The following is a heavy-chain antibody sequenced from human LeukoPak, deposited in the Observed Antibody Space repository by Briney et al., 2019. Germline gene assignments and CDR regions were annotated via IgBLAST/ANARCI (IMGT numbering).Heavy chain of an antibody. D-gene: IGHD3-22*01. Sequence: ASVTVSCKASGGTFSSYAISWARQAPGQGREWMGRISPILGIANYAQKFQGRVTITADKSTSTAYMELSSLRSEDTAVYYCATHYYDSSGYYLGYYYYGMDVWGQGTTVTVSS. CDR1: GGTFSSYA. J-gene: IGHJ6*02. V-gene: IGHV1-69*10. CDR3: ATHYYDSSGYYLGYYYYGMDV. CDR2: ISPILGIA.